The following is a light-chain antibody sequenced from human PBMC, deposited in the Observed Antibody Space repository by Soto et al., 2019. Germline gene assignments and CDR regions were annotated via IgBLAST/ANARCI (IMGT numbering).Light chain of an antibody. CDR2: GAS. Sequence: EIVLTQSPGTLSLSPGERATLSCRASQSVSSSYLAWYQQKPGQAPRLLIYGASSRATGIPDRFSGSGSGTDFTLTISRLEPEDFAVYYCQQYGSSETVGPGTKVDIK. CDR1: QSVSSSY. J-gene: IGKJ1*01. V-gene: IGKV3-20*01. CDR3: QQYGSSET.